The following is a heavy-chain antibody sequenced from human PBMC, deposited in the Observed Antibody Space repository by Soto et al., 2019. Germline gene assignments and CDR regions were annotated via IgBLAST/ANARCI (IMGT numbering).Heavy chain of an antibody. V-gene: IGHV3-30*18. J-gene: IGHJ5*02. Sequence: GGSLRLSCAASGFTFSSYGMHWVRQAPGKGLEWVAVISYDGSNKYYADSVRGRFTISRDNSKNTLYLQMNSLRAEDTAVYYCAKDNCISTSCYRLYNWFDPRGQGTLVTVSS. D-gene: IGHD2-2*01. CDR3: AKDNCISTSCYRLYNWFDP. CDR2: ISYDGSNK. CDR1: GFTFSSYG.